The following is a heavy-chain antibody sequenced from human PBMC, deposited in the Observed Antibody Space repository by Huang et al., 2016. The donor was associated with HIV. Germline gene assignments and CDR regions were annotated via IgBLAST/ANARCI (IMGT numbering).Heavy chain of an antibody. CDR1: GGTFSNYA. Sequence: QVQLVQSGAEVKKPGSSVTVSCKASGGTFSNYAISWVRQAPGQGLEWMGGIIPIFCTANYAQKFQGRVTITADEATSTAYMELSSLRSEDTAVYYCARGGGYDSSGPAPSYFDSWGQGTLVTVSS. J-gene: IGHJ4*02. CDR3: ARGGGYDSSGPAPSYFDS. D-gene: IGHD3-22*01. CDR2: IIPIFCTA. V-gene: IGHV1-69*01.